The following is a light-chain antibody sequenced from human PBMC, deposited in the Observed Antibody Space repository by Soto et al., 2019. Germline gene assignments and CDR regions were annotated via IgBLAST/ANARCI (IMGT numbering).Light chain of an antibody. CDR1: QSISNW. CDR3: QLYNSY. Sequence: DIQMTQSPSTLSASVGDRVTITWRASQSISNWLAWYQQKPGKAPKLLIYKASSLESGVPSRFSGSGSGTEFTLTISSLQPDDFATYYCQLYNSYFGQGTKLEIK. CDR2: KAS. V-gene: IGKV1-5*03. J-gene: IGKJ2*01.